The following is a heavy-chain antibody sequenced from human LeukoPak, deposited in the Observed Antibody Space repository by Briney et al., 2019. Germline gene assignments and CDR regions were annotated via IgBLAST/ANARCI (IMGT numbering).Heavy chain of an antibody. V-gene: IGHV3-7*01. J-gene: IGHJ4*02. CDR2: IKQDGSEK. CDR3: ARVGIQLWFSSNFDY. CDR1: GGSISSYY. Sequence: ETLSLTCTVSGGSISSYYWSWIRQPPGKGLEWVANIKQDGSEKYYVDSVKGRFTISRDNAKNSLYLQMNSLRAEDTAVYYCARVGIQLWFSSNFDYWGQGTLVTVSS. D-gene: IGHD5-18*01.